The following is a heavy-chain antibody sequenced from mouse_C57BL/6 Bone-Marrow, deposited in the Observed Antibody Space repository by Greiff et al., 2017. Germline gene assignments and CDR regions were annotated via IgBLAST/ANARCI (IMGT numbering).Heavy chain of an antibody. J-gene: IGHJ3*01. CDR2: ISSGSSTI. D-gene: IGHD1-1*01. CDR3: ARGHYGISYVAWFAY. CDR1: GFTFSDYG. Sequence: EVKLMESGGGLVKPGGSLKLSCAASGFTFSDYGMHWVRQAPETGLEWVAYISSGSSTIYYADTVKGRFTISRDNAKNTLFLQMTSLRSEDTAMYYCARGHYGISYVAWFAYWGEGTLVTVSA. V-gene: IGHV5-17*01.